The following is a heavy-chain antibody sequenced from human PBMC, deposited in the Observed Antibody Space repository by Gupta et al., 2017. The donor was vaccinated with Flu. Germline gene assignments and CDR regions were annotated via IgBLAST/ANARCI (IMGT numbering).Heavy chain of an antibody. CDR3: AKDWRWNYNNYGMNV. D-gene: IGHD3-10*01. J-gene: IGHJ6*02. V-gene: IGHV3-30*18. CDR2: ISRAGSNY. Sequence: QAQGKELEWVAFISRAGSNYYHAKSGKGRFTISMENSKNTLYLQMSSLRTEDTAVYYCAKDWRWNYNNYGMNVWGQGTTVTVSS.